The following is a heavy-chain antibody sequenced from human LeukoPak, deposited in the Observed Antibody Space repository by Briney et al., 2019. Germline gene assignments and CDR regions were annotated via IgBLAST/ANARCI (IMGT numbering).Heavy chain of an antibody. Sequence: GGSLRLSCAASGFTFSSYALSWVRQAPGKGLEWVSAISGSGGSTYYADSVKGRFTISRDNSKNTLYLQMNSLRAEDTAVYYCAKGAGYFDWSPSGDAFDIWGQGTMVTVSS. CDR2: ISGSGGST. CDR1: GFTFSSYA. D-gene: IGHD3-9*01. CDR3: AKGAGYFDWSPSGDAFDI. J-gene: IGHJ3*02. V-gene: IGHV3-23*01.